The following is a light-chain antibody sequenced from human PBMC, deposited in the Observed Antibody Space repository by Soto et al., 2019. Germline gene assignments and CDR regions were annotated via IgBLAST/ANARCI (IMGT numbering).Light chain of an antibody. J-gene: IGLJ2*01. CDR1: RGHSSYA. V-gene: IGLV4-69*01. Sequence: QPVLTQSPSASASLGASIKLTCTLSRGHSSYAIAWHQQQPEKGPRYVMKVNSDGSHIKGDGTPDRFSGSSSGPERFLTISNLQSEDEADDYCQTWGTGVVVFGGGTKLTVL. CDR2: VNSDGSH. CDR3: QTWGTGVVV.